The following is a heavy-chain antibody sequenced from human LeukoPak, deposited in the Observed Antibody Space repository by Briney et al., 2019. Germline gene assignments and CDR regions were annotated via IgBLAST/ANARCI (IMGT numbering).Heavy chain of an antibody. Sequence: ASVKVSCKASGGTFSSYAISWVRQAPGQGLEWMGGIIPIFGTANYAQKFQGRVTITADESTSTAYMELSSLRSEDTAVYYCARIGLQQLVPRSYYYMDVWGKGTTVTVSS. D-gene: IGHD6-6*01. CDR2: IIPIFGTA. CDR3: ARIGLQQLVPRSYYYMDV. CDR1: GGTFSSYA. V-gene: IGHV1-69*13. J-gene: IGHJ6*03.